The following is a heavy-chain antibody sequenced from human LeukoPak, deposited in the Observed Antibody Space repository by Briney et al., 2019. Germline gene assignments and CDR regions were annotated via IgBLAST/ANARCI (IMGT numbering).Heavy chain of an antibody. V-gene: IGHV4-31*03. Sequence: PSQTLSLTCTVSGDSIGSGDNYWSWVCQHPEKGLEWIGYVFYSGSTYYNPSLKSRATISVDTSKNQFSLKLSSVTAADTAVYYCARDGRFSTYMDVWGKGTTVTVSS. D-gene: IGHD3-3*01. CDR2: VFYSGST. CDR1: GDSIGSGDNY. CDR3: ARDGRFSTYMDV. J-gene: IGHJ6*03.